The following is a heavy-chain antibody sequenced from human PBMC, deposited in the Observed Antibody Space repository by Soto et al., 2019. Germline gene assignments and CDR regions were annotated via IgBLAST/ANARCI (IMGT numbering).Heavy chain of an antibody. Sequence: EVPLLESGGGLVQPGGSVRLSCAASGFTFSSYAMSWVRQAPGKGLEWVSAVSGSGGTTYYADSVKGRFTISRDNSQNTVYLQMNSLRVEDTAVYYCANWYNYDRRPRKYFGPWGKGTLVIVSP. CDR1: GFTFSSYA. CDR2: VSGSGGTT. D-gene: IGHD3-22*01. J-gene: IGHJ5*02. CDR3: ANWYNYDRRPRKYFGP. V-gene: IGHV3-23*01.